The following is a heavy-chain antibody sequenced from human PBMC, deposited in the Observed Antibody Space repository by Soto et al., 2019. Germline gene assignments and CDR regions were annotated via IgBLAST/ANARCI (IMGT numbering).Heavy chain of an antibody. CDR2: IWYDGGNQ. CDR1: AFTFRNYG. CDR3: ARDSDDFWTNYGLDV. J-gene: IGHJ6*02. Sequence: QGPLVESGGGVVQPGTSLRLSCAASAFTFRNYGMHWVRQAPGKGLEWVALIWYDGGNQHYADSVKGRFTISRDNSKNTLYLQMNSLRVEDTAVYYCARDSDDFWTNYGLDVWGQGTTVTVSS. D-gene: IGHD3-3*01. V-gene: IGHV3-33*01.